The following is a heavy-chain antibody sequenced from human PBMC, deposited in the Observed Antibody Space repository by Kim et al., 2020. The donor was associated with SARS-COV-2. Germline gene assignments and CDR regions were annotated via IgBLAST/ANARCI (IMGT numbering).Heavy chain of an antibody. J-gene: IGHJ4*02. CDR1: GGSFSGYY. D-gene: IGHD3-16*01. Sequence: SETLSLTCAVYGGSFSGYYWSWIRQPPGKGLEWIGEINHSGSTNYNPSLKSRVTISVDTSKNQFSLKLSSVTAADTAVYYCARGDYDYPTSWWGQGTLVT. CDR3: ARGDYDYPTSW. V-gene: IGHV4-34*01. CDR2: INHSGST.